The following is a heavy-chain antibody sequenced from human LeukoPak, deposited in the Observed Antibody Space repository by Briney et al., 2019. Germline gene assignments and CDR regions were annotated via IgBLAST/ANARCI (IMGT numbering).Heavy chain of an antibody. CDR3: ARGHYDYVWGSYRPLYYYGMDV. J-gene: IGHJ6*02. V-gene: IGHV3-53*04. CDR2: IYSGGST. Sequence: GGSLRLSCVASGLNFDDSAMHWVRQAPGKGLEWVSVIYSGGSTYYADSVKGRFTISRHNSKNTLYLQMNSLRAEDTAVYYCARGHYDYVWGSYRPLYYYGMDVWGQGTTVTVSS. CDR1: GLNFDDSA. D-gene: IGHD3-16*02.